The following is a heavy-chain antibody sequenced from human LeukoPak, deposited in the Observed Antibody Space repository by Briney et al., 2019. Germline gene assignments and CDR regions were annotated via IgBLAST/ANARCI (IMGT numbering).Heavy chain of an antibody. J-gene: IGHJ4*02. CDR1: GFTFNNYG. CDR3: AKSSEGVGEFFDY. Sequence: GGSLRLSCAASGFTFNNYGMSWVRQAPGKGLEWVSGISGSGGSTYYADSVKGRFTISRDNSKNTLYLQMNSLRAEDTAVYYCAKSSEGVGEFFDYWGQGTLVTVSS. D-gene: IGHD3-10*01. V-gene: IGHV3-23*01. CDR2: ISGSGGST.